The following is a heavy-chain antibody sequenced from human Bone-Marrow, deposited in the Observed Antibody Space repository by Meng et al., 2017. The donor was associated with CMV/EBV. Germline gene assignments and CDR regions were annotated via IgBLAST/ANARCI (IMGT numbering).Heavy chain of an antibody. Sequence: QVQLAQSGVEVKNPGSSVKVPCKSSGYPCTANNMHWGRQPPGQVLGWMGWTNPTCGAKNNAQKLQGRATRTRDTSISTAYMELSRLRSDDTAVFYCARGGEWLEWGDFDYWGQGTLVTVSS. J-gene: IGHJ4*02. CDR1: GYPCTANN. V-gene: IGHV1-2*02. CDR3: ARGGEWLEWGDFDY. CDR2: TNPTCGAK. D-gene: IGHD6-19*01.